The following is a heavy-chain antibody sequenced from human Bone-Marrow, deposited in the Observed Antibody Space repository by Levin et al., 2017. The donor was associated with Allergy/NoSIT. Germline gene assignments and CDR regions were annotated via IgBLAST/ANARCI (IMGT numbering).Heavy chain of an antibody. CDR2: IYGVGST. J-gene: IGHJ3*01. Sequence: PSETLSLTCTVSGDSISSSNWWSWVRQPPGKGLEWVGEIYGVGSTGYSPSLRSRVAISIDKSKNQFSLKLSSVTAADTAVYYCACRGYNDPIGGWGAFDLWGQGTMVTVSS. D-gene: IGHD5-18*01. CDR3: ACRGYNDPIGGWGAFDL. CDR1: GDSISSSNW. V-gene: IGHV4-4*02.